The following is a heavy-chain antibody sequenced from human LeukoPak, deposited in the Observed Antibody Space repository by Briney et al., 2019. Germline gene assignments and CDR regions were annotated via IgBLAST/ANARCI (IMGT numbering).Heavy chain of an antibody. CDR1: GFTFSDYY. CDR2: IKSKTDGGTT. D-gene: IGHD1-7*01. Sequence: SGGSLRLSCAASGFTFSDYYMSWVRQAPGKGLEWVGRIKSKTDGGTTDYAVPVKGRFTVSRDDSKNTLYLQMNSLKTEDTAVYFCTTVNYAAFDIWGQGTMVTVSS. J-gene: IGHJ3*02. V-gene: IGHV3-15*01. CDR3: TTVNYAAFDI.